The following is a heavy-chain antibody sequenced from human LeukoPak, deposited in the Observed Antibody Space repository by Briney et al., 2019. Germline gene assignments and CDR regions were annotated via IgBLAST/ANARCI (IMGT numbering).Heavy chain of an antibody. D-gene: IGHD3-22*01. CDR2: IWYDGSNK. V-gene: IGHV3-33*06. CDR3: AKDRGYDSMLGYMDV. J-gene: IGHJ6*03. Sequence: GALRLSCAASGFTFSGYGMHGVRQAPGKGLEWVAVIWYDGSNKYYADSVKGRFTTSRDNSKNTLYLQMNSLRAEDTAVYYCAKDRGYDSMLGYMDVWGKGTTVTVSS. CDR1: GFTFSGYG.